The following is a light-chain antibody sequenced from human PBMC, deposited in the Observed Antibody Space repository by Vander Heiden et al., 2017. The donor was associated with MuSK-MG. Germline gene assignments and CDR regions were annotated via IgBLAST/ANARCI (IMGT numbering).Light chain of an antibody. Sequence: SSELTQDPAVSVALGQTVRITCQGDSLRSYYASWYQQKPGQALVLVIYGKNNRPSGIPDRFSGSSSGNTASLTITGAQAEDEADYYCNSRDSSGNHYVFGTGTKVTVL. V-gene: IGLV3-19*01. CDR1: SLRSYY. CDR2: GKN. CDR3: NSRDSSGNHYV. J-gene: IGLJ1*01.